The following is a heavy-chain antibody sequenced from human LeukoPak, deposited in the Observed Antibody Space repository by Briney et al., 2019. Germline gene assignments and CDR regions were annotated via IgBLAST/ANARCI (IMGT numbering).Heavy chain of an antibody. J-gene: IGHJ4*02. CDR1: GFTVSNNY. D-gene: IGHD6-13*01. CDR3: ARSLDGIAASSDY. CDR2: IYSGDST. Sequence: PGGSLRLSCAASGFTVSNNYMSWVRQAPGKGLEWVSVIYSGDSTYYADSVKGRFTISRDNSKNTLYLQMNSLRAEDTAVYYCARSLDGIAASSDYWGQGTLVTVSS. V-gene: IGHV3-53*01.